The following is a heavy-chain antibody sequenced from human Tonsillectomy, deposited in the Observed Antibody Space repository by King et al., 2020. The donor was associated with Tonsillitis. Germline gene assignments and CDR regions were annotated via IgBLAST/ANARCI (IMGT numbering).Heavy chain of an antibody. D-gene: IGHD3-10*01. V-gene: IGHV3-30*04. Sequence: VQLVESGGGVAQPGRSLRLSCAASGFTFSSYAVHWVRQAPGKGLEWVAFISYDGGYKYYADSVKGRFTISRDNSKNTLYLQMNSLRTDDTAVYYCAREGAARGDGSGSSADYWGQGTLVTVSS. CDR1: GFTFSSYA. CDR3: AREGAARGDGSGSSADY. CDR2: ISYDGGYK. J-gene: IGHJ4*02.